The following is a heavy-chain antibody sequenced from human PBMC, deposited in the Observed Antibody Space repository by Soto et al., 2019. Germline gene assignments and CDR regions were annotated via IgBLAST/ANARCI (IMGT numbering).Heavy chain of an antibody. D-gene: IGHD5-18*01. Sequence: GGSLRLSCAASGFTFSSYAMSWVRQAPGKGLEWVSGISGSGGSTYYADSVKGRLTISRDNSKNTLYLQMNSLRAEDTAVYYCSRGKYSPRYQFDYWGQGTLVTVSS. V-gene: IGHV3-23*01. CDR3: SRGKYSPRYQFDY. CDR2: ISGSGGST. J-gene: IGHJ4*02. CDR1: GFTFSSYA.